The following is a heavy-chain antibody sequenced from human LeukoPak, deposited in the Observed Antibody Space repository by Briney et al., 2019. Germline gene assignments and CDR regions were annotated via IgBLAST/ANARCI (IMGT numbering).Heavy chain of an antibody. CDR1: GFTFSSYS. CDR3: ARERNDIVVVVAAYYFDY. CDR2: ISSSSSYI. D-gene: IGHD2-15*01. Sequence: PGGSLRLSCAASGFTFSSYSMNWVRQAPGKGLEWVSSISSSSSYIYYADSVKGRFTISRDNAKNSLYLQMNSLRAEDTAVYYCARERNDIVVVVAAYYFDYWGQGTLVTVSS. J-gene: IGHJ4*02. V-gene: IGHV3-21*01.